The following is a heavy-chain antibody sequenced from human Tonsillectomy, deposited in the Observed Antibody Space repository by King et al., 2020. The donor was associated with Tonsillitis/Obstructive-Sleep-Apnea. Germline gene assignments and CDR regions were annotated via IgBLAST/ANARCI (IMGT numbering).Heavy chain of an antibody. J-gene: IGHJ6*03. Sequence: VQLQQWGAGLLKPSETLSLTCAVYGGSFSSYYWSWIRQPPGKGLEWIGEINHSGSTNYNPSLKSRVTISVDTSKNQFSLKVSSVTAADTAVYYCARGFVGIAAPDYYYYYMDVWGKGTTVTVSS. CDR2: INHSGST. CDR3: ARGFVGIAAPDYYYYYMDV. D-gene: IGHD6-13*01. CDR1: GGSFSSYY. V-gene: IGHV4-34*01.